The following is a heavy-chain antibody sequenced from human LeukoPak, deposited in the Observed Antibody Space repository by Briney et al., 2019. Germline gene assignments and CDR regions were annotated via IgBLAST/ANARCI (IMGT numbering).Heavy chain of an antibody. V-gene: IGHV3-21*01. CDR1: GFTFSSYS. CDR3: ARILDSAWGELGY. Sequence: GGSLRLSCAASGFTFSSYSMNWVRQAPRKGLEWVSSISSSSSYIYYADSVKGRFTISRDNAKNSLYLQMNSLRAEDTAVYYCARILDSAWGELGYWGQGTLVTVSS. CDR2: ISSSSSYI. J-gene: IGHJ4*02. D-gene: IGHD6-19*01.